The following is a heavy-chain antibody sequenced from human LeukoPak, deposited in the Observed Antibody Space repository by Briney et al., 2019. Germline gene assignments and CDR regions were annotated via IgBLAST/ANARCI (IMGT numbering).Heavy chain of an antibody. D-gene: IGHD3-16*01. J-gene: IGHJ6*03. V-gene: IGHV4-39*01. CDR2: IYYSGST. Sequence: SETLSLTCSVSGGSISSNSFYWGWIRQPPGKGLEWIGSIYYSGSTFYNSSLESRVSLSVDMSKNPLSLKLTSMTAADTAVYYCARQGADYFYYYIDVWGEGTAVAVSS. CDR3: ARQGADYFYYYIDV. CDR1: GGSISSNSFY.